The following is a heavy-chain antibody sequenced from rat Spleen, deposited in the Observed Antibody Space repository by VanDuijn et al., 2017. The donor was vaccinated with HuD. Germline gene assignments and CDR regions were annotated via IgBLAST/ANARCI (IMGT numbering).Heavy chain of an antibody. Sequence: EVQLAESGGGLVQPGRSLKLSCAASGFTFSAYYMAWVRQAPTKGLEWVASISYDGGSTYYRDSVKGRFTISRDNTKNSLYLQMDSLRSEDTATYYCTTDPRYYYSTYMNAWGHGASVTVSS. CDR1: GFTFSAYY. V-gene: IGHV5-20*01. CDR2: ISYDGGST. D-gene: IGHD1-2*01. J-gene: IGHJ4*01. CDR3: TTDPRYYYSTYMNA.